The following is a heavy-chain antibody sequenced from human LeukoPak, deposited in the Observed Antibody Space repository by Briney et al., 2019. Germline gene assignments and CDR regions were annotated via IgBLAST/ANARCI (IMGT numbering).Heavy chain of an antibody. CDR3: AKEGDITMVRGVIMY. Sequence: GGSLRLSCAASGFTFSSYSMNWVRQAPGKGLEWVSLISGDGGSTYYADSVKGRFTISRDNSKNSLYLQMNSLRTEDTALYYCAKEGDITMVRGVIMYWGQGTLVTVSS. D-gene: IGHD3-10*01. V-gene: IGHV3-43*02. CDR2: ISGDGGST. J-gene: IGHJ4*02. CDR1: GFTFSSYS.